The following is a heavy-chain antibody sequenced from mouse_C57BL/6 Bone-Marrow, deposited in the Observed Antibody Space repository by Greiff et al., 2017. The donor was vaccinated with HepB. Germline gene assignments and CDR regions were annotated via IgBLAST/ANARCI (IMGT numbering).Heavy chain of an antibody. CDR3: ARAPITTVVVPYAMDY. CDR1: GFTFSDYG. J-gene: IGHJ4*01. V-gene: IGHV5-15*01. D-gene: IGHD1-1*01. Sequence: DVKVVESGGGLVQPGGSLKLSCAASGFTFSDYGMAWVRQAPRKGPEWVAFISNLAYSIYYADTVTGRFTISRENAKNTLYLEMSSLRSEDTAMYYCARAPITTVVVPYAMDYWGQGTSVTVSS. CDR2: ISNLAYSI.